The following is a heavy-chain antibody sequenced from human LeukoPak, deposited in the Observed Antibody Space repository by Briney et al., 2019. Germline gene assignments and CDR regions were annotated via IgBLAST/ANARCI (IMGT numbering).Heavy chain of an antibody. CDR2: ISSSSSCI. Sequence: GGSLRLSCAASGFTFSSYSMNWVRQAPGKGLEWVSSISSSSSCIYYADSVKGRFTISRDNAKNSLYLQMNSLRAEDTAVYYCARDLGLYCSSTSCYEGRYFDYWGQGTLVTVSS. CDR3: ARDLGLYCSSTSCYEGRYFDY. D-gene: IGHD2-2*01. J-gene: IGHJ4*02. CDR1: GFTFSSYS. V-gene: IGHV3-21*01.